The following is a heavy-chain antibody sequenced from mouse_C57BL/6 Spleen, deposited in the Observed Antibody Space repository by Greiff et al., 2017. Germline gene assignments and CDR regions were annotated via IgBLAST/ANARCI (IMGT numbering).Heavy chain of an antibody. J-gene: IGHJ3*01. V-gene: IGHV3-6*01. Sequence: EVKLMESGPGLVKPSQSLSLTCSVTGYSITSGYYWNWIRQFPGNKLEWMGYISYDGSNNYNPSLKNRISITRDTSKNQFFLKLNSVTTEDTATYYCARDSSGYENWFAYWGQGTLVTVSA. CDR2: ISYDGSN. CDR3: ARDSSGYENWFAY. CDR1: GYSITSGYY. D-gene: IGHD3-2*02.